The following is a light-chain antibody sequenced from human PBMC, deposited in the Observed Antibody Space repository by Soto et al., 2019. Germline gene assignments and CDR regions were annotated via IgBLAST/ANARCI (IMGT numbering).Light chain of an antibody. V-gene: IGLV2-14*01. CDR2: DVS. Sequence: QSVLTQPASVSGSPGQSIPISCTGNNSEVGGYNYVSWYQQHPGKAPKLMIYDVSNRPSGVSNRFSGSKSGNTASLTISGLQAEDEADYYCSSYTSSSTHYVFGTGTKVTVL. J-gene: IGLJ1*01. CDR3: SSYTSSSTHYV. CDR1: NSEVGGYNY.